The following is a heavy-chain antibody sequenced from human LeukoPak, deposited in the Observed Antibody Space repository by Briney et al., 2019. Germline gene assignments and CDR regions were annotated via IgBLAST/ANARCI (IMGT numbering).Heavy chain of an antibody. CDR1: GGSISSSSYY. CDR2: IYYSGST. J-gene: IGHJ3*02. D-gene: IGHD3-9*01. Sequence: KPSETLSLTCTVSGGSISSSSYYWGWIRQPPGKGLEWIGSIYYSGSTYYNPSLKSRVTISVDTSKNQFSLKLSSVTAADTAVYYCASGYYDILTGTDAFDIWGQGTMVTVSS. V-gene: IGHV4-39*07. CDR3: ASGYYDILTGTDAFDI.